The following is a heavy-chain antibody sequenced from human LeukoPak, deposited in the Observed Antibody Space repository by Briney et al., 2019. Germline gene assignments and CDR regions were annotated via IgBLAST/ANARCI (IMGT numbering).Heavy chain of an antibody. J-gene: IGHJ4*02. CDR3: ARRDCSGGSCYLAY. D-gene: IGHD2-15*01. V-gene: IGHV3-74*01. CDR1: GFTFSSYW. CDR2: INSDGSNT. Sequence: GGSLRLSCAASGFTFSSYWMHWVRQAPGKGLVWVSRINSDGSNTIYPDSVKGRFTISRDNAKNTLYLQMNSLRAEDTAMYYCARRDCSGGSCYLAYWGQGTLVTVSS.